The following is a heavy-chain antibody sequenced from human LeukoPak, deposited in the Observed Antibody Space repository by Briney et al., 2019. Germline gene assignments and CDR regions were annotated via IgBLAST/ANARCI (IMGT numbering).Heavy chain of an antibody. J-gene: IGHJ2*01. CDR3: ARVPLQLVQHWYFDL. CDR2: ISAYNGNT. Sequence: ASVKVSCKASGYTFTSYGISWVRQAPGQGLEWMGWISAYNGNTNYAQRLQGRVTMTTDTSTSTAYMELRSLRSDDTAVYYCARVPLQLVQHWYFDLWGRGTLVTVSS. CDR1: GYTFTSYG. V-gene: IGHV1-18*01. D-gene: IGHD6-13*01.